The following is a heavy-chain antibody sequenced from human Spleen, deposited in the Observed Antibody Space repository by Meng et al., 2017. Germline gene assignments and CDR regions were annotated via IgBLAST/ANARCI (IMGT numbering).Heavy chain of an antibody. CDR1: GDSVSSNSAA. D-gene: IGHD6-13*01. CDR2: TYYRSNWYN. V-gene: IGHV6-1*01. CDR3: ARIAAAEKMGFCY. Sequence: SETLSLTCAISGDSVSSNSAAWNWIRQSPSRGLEWLGRTYYRSNWYNDYAVSVKSRITINPDTTKNQFSLQLNTVTPEDAAVYYWARIAAAEKMGFCYWGQGTLVTVSS. J-gene: IGHJ4*02.